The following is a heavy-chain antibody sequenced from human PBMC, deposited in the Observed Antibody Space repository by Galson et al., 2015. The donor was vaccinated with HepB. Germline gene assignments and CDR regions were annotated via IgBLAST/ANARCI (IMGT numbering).Heavy chain of an antibody. V-gene: IGHV3-30*04. Sequence: SLRLSCAASGFTFSSYAMHWVRQAPGKGLEWVAVISYDGSNKYYADSVKGRFTISRDNSKNTLYLQMNSLRAEDTAVYYCARDYWTREIAVAGTAFDYWGQGTLVTVSS. D-gene: IGHD6-19*01. CDR2: ISYDGSNK. J-gene: IGHJ4*02. CDR1: GFTFSSYA. CDR3: ARDYWTREIAVAGTAFDY.